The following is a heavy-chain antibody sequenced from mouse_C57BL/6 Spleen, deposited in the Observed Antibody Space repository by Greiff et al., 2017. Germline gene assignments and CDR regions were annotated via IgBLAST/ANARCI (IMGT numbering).Heavy chain of an antibody. J-gene: IGHJ1*03. Sequence: EVQLQQSGPELVKPGASVKISCKASGYTFTDYYMNWVKQSHGKRLEWIGDINPNNGGTSYNQKFKGKATLTVAKSSCPAYMELRSLTSEDAAVYYCARLGYYGSSYEDWYFDVWGTGTTVTVSS. CDR2: INPNNGGT. D-gene: IGHD1-1*01. CDR3: ARLGYYGSSYEDWYFDV. V-gene: IGHV1-26*01. CDR1: GYTFTDYY.